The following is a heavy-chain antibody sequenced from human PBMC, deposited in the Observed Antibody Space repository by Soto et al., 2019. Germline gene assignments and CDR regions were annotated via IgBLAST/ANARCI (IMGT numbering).Heavy chain of an antibody. V-gene: IGHV1-2*04. J-gene: IGHJ4*02. CDR3: AREMVTTTSRYFDY. CDR1: GYTFTGYY. Sequence: ASVKVSCKASGYTFTGYYMHWVRQAPGQGLEWMGWINPNSGGTNYAQKFQGWVTMTRDTFISTAYMELSRLRSDDTAVYYCAREMVTTTSRYFDYWGQGTLVTVSS. D-gene: IGHD4-17*01. CDR2: INPNSGGT.